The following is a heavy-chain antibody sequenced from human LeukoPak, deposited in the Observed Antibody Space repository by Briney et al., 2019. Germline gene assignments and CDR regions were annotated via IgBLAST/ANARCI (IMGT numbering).Heavy chain of an antibody. CDR1: GYTFTGYY. CDR3: ARDFGPEYYGSGSKTDDY. CDR2: INPNSGGT. J-gene: IGHJ4*02. D-gene: IGHD3-10*01. Sequence: ASVMVSCKASGYTFTGYYMHWVRQAPGQGLEWMGWINPNSGGTNYAQKFQGRVTMTRDTSISTAYMELSRLRSDDTAVYYCARDFGPEYYGSGSKTDDYWGQGTLVTVSS. V-gene: IGHV1-2*02.